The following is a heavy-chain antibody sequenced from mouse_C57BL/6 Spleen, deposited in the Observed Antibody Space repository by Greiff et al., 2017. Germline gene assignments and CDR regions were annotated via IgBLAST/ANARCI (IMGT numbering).Heavy chain of an antibody. J-gene: IGHJ4*01. V-gene: IGHV1-64*01. CDR1: GYTFTSYW. CDR2: IHPNSGST. Sequence: QVQLKQPGAELVKPGASVKLSCKASGYTFTSYWMHWVKQRPGQGLEWIGMIHPNSGSTNYNEKFKSKATLTVDKSSSTAYMQLSSLTSEDSAVYYCARWGDYYAMDDWGQGTSVTVSS. CDR3: ARWGDYYAMDD.